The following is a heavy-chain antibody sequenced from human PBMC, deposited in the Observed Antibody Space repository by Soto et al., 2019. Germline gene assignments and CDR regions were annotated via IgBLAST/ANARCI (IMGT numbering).Heavy chain of an antibody. Sequence: PGGSLRLSCAASGFTLSSYAMSWFRQAPGKGLEWVSAISGSGGSTYYADSVKGRFTISRDNSKNTLYLQMNSLRAEDTAVYYCAKVTLAMTTYAFDIWGQGTMVTVSS. V-gene: IGHV3-23*01. J-gene: IGHJ3*02. CDR3: AKVTLAMTTYAFDI. CDR1: GFTLSSYA. CDR2: ISGSGGST. D-gene: IGHD5-18*01.